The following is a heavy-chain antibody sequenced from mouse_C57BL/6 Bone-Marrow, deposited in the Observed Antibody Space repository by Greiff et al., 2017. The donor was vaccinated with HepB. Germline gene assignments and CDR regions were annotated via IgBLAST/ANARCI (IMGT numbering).Heavy chain of an antibody. Sequence: DVHLVESGGGLVKPGGSLKLSCAASGFTFSSYAMSWVRQTPEKRLEWVATISDGGSYTYYPDNVKGRFTISRDNAKNNLYLQMSHLKSEDTAMYYCARIHYGNYDFDYWGQGTTLTVSS. D-gene: IGHD2-1*01. CDR2: ISDGGSYT. CDR1: GFTFSSYA. J-gene: IGHJ2*01. V-gene: IGHV5-4*01. CDR3: ARIHYGNYDFDY.